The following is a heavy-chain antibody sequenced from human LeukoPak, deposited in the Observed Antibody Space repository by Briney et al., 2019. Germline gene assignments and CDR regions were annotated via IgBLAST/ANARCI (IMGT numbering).Heavy chain of an antibody. D-gene: IGHD3-10*01. CDR3: ASDTSYSWYDTFGEY. CDR1: GYTLPSYG. J-gene: IGHJ4*02. CDR2: ISASNGNT. V-gene: IGHV1-18*01. Sequence: ASVKVSCKASGYTLPSYGISRVRQAPGQGLEWMGWISASNGNTDYAQKFQGRVTMTTDTSTTTAYMELRSLRSDDTAVYYCASDTSYSWYDTFGEYWGQGTLVTVSS.